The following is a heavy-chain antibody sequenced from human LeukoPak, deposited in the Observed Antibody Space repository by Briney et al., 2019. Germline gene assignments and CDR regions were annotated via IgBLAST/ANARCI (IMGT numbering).Heavy chain of an antibody. D-gene: IGHD2/OR15-2a*01. CDR3: ASRADSMGGRVTYKRFAP. Sequence: SETLSLTCAVSGGAITTYDVTSIRQPPGKGLEWIGYIYNSGSTNYNPSLKSRVTISVDTSKNQFSLQLSSVTAADTAVYYCASRADSMGGRVTYKRFAPCGQGTLVTVSS. CDR1: GGAITTYD. V-gene: IGHV4-59*12. J-gene: IGHJ5*02. CDR2: IYNSGST.